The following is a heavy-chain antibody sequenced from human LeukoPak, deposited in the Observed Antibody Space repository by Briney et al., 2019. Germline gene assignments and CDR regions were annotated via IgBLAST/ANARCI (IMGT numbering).Heavy chain of an antibody. CDR3: ASGLSGYPDMDV. J-gene: IGHJ6*03. CDR2: IYSGGST. Sequence: PGGSLRLSCAASGFTVSSNYMSWVRQAPGKGLEWVSVIYSGGSTYYADSVKGRFTISRDNFKNTPYLQMNSLRAEDTAVYYCASGLSGYPDMDVWGKGTTVTVSS. V-gene: IGHV3-53*01. D-gene: IGHD3-3*01. CDR1: GFTVSSNY.